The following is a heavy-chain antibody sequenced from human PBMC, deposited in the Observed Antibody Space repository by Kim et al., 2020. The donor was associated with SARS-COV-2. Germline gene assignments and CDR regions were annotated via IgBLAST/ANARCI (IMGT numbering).Heavy chain of an antibody. CDR1: GFSLSSRGVA. Sequence: SGPTLVKPTQTLTLTCMFSGFSLSSRGVAVGWIRQPPGKALEWLALMYWEGDKRYTSSLKDRLTITKGTSENQVVLTMTNMDPVDTATYFCAHSVRQYYDISGSPYYFDSWGQGAQVTVSS. D-gene: IGHD3-22*01. V-gene: IGHV2-5*02. CDR2: MYWEGDK. J-gene: IGHJ4*02. CDR3: AHSVRQYYDISGSPYYFDS.